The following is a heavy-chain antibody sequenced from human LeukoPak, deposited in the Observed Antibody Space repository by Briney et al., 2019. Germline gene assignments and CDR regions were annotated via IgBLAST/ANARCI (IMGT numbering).Heavy chain of an antibody. J-gene: IGHJ5*02. CDR1: GYTFTGYY. Sequence: ASVKVSCKASGYTFTGYYMHWVRQAPGQGLEWMGWINPNSGGTNYAQKFQGRVTMTRDRSISTAYMELSRLTSDDTAVYYCARASFWESPINWFAPWGRGTLVTVSS. CDR2: INPNSGGT. D-gene: IGHD3-16*01. CDR3: ARASFWESPINWFAP. V-gene: IGHV1-2*02.